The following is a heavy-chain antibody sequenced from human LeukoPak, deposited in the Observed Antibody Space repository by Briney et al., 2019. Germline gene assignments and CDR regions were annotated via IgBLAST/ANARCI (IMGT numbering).Heavy chain of an antibody. CDR2: IKQDGSEK. CDR1: GFTFSSYW. D-gene: IGHD3-16*01. Sequence: PGGSLRLSCAASGFTFSSYWMSWVRQAPGKGLEWVANIKQDGSEKYYVDSVKGRFTISRDSAKNSLYLQINSLRAEDTAVYYCARGPGDLDSFDYWGQGTLVTVSS. CDR3: ARGPGDLDSFDY. V-gene: IGHV3-7*03. J-gene: IGHJ4*02.